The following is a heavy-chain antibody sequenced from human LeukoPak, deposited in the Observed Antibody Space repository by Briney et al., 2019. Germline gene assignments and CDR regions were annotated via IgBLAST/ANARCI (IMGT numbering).Heavy chain of an antibody. CDR3: ARGPSPWFPTPPDY. J-gene: IGHJ4*02. D-gene: IGHD3-10*01. CDR1: GFTFSSYW. CDR2: INSDGSST. V-gene: IGHV3-74*01. Sequence: RPGGSLRLSCAASGFTFSSYWMHWVRQAPGKGLVWVSRINSDGSSTSYADSVKDRFTISRDNAKNTLYLQMNSLRAEDTAVYYCARGPSPWFPTPPDYWGQGTLVTVSS.